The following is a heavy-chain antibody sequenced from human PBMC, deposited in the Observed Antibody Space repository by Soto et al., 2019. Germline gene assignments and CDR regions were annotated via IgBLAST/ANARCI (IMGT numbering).Heavy chain of an antibody. CDR3: EREDCSGGRCYSDY. CDR2: TYYRSKWYN. V-gene: IGHV6-1*01. D-gene: IGHD2-15*01. J-gene: IGHJ4*02. Sequence: SQTLSLTCVISGDSVSSNSAAWNWIRQSPSRGLEWLGRTYYRSKWYNDYAVSVKSRITINPDTSKNQFSLQLNSVTPEDTAVYYCEREDCSGGRCYSDYWGQGTLVTVSS. CDR1: GDSVSSNSAA.